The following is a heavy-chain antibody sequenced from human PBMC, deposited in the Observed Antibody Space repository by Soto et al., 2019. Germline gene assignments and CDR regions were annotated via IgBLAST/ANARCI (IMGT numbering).Heavy chain of an antibody. D-gene: IGHD3-22*01. CDR1: GYSFDNYW. V-gene: IGHV5-51*01. J-gene: IGHJ4*02. CDR3: ARHFYYYDGSGHHYFDY. CDR2: IYPGDSNT. Sequence: GESLKISCKGSGYSFDNYWIGWVRQMPGKGLEYIGLIYPGDSNTRYSPSFQGQVTISADKSISTAYLQWSTLRASDTAMYYCARHFYYYDGSGHHYFDYWGQGTLVTVSS.